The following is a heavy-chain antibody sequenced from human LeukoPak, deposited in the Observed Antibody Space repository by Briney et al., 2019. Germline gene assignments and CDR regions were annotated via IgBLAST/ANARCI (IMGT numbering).Heavy chain of an antibody. V-gene: IGHV3-48*03. J-gene: IGHJ6*02. CDR1: GFTFSSYE. Sequence: GGSLRLSCAASGFTFSSYEMNWVRQAPGKGLEWVSYISSSGRSRSYADSVKGRFTISRDSAKNSLELQMNSLRAEDTALYYCARDPDRGLPEYGMDVWGQGTTVTVSS. CDR2: ISSSGRSR. CDR3: ARDPDRGLPEYGMDV. D-gene: IGHD3-10*01.